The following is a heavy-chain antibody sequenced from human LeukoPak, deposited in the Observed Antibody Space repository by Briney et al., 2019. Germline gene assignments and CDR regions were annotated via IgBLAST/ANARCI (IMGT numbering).Heavy chain of an antibody. D-gene: IGHD6-13*01. J-gene: IGHJ4*02. Sequence: SQTLSLTCTVSGGSISSGGYYWSWIRQPPGKGLEWIGYIYHSGSTYYNPSLKSRVTISVDRSKNQFSLKLSSVTAADTAVYYCARGGSLAAAVSHYFDYWGQGTLVTVSS. CDR2: IYHSGST. CDR1: GGSISSGGYY. V-gene: IGHV4-30-2*01. CDR3: ARGGSLAAAVSHYFDY.